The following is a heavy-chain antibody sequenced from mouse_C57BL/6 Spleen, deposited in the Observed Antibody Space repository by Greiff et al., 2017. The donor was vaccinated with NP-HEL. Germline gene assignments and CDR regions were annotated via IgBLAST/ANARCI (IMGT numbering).Heavy chain of an antibody. Sequence: QVQLQQSGAELMKPGASVTLSCKATGYTFTGYWIEWVKQRPGHGLEWIGEILPGSGSTNYNEKFKGKATFTADTSSNPAYMQLSSLTTEDSAIYYCAKRGIYYDYDGFAYWGQGTLVTVSA. V-gene: IGHV1-9*01. CDR1: GYTFTGYW. J-gene: IGHJ3*01. D-gene: IGHD2-4*01. CDR2: ILPGSGST. CDR3: AKRGIYYDYDGFAY.